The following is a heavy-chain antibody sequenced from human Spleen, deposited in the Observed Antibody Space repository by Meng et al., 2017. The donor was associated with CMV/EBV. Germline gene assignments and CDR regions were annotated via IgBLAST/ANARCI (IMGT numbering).Heavy chain of an antibody. J-gene: IGHJ4*02. D-gene: IGHD3/OR15-3a*01. Sequence: SCKASGYTFSDYGISWVRQAPGQGLEWMAWINTDSDNTDYAQTLQGRVTVTTDTSTSTTYMELRNLRSDDTAVYYCARDRDWGQIDYWGQGTLVTVSS. V-gene: IGHV1-18*01. CDR3: ARDRDWGQIDY. CDR2: INTDSDNT. CDR1: GYTFSDYG.